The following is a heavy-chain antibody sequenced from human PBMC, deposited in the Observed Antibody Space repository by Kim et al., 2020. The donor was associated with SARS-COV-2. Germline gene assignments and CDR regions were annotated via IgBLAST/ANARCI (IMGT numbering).Heavy chain of an antibody. Sequence: SETLSLTCSVSGGSINNQYWGWMRQPPEKGLEWVGYISDSGSTNYNPSLESRLTISIDTSKKHFSLKLASVTAADTAVYYCVRGGPSSKYIDYWGQGALVTVSS. D-gene: IGHD6-13*01. CDR2: ISDSGST. J-gene: IGHJ4*02. V-gene: IGHV4-59*11. CDR1: GGSINNQY. CDR3: VRGGPSSKYIDY.